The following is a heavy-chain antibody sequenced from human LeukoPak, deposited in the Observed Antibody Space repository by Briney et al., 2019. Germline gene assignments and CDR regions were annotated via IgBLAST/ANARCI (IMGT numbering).Heavy chain of an antibody. D-gene: IGHD3-3*01. CDR2: INHSGST. V-gene: IGHV4-34*01. Sequence: SETLSLTCAVYGGSFSGYYWSWIRQPPGKGLEWIGKINHSGSTNYNPSLKSRVTISVDTSKNQFSLKLSSVTAADTAVYYCASLWSGYVDWGQGTLVTVSS. J-gene: IGHJ4*02. CDR3: ASLWSGYVD. CDR1: GGSFSGYY.